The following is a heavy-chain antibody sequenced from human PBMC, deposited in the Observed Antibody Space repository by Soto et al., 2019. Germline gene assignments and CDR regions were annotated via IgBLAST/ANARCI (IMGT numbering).Heavy chain of an antibody. CDR3: ARVHINSGIAAAYDSSGYYYFDY. Sequence: SQTLSLTCAISGDSDSSNSAAWNWIRQSPSRGLEWMGRTYYRSKWYNDYAVSVKSRITINPDTSKNQFSLQLNSVTPEDTAVYYCARVHINSGIAAAYDSSGYYYFDYWGQGTLVTVSS. CDR2: TYYRSKWYN. V-gene: IGHV6-1*01. CDR1: GDSDSSNSAA. J-gene: IGHJ4*02. D-gene: IGHD3-22*01.